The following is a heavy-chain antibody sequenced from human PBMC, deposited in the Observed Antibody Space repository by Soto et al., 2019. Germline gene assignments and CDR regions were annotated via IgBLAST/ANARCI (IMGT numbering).Heavy chain of an antibody. J-gene: IGHJ3*02. CDR2: INAGSGNT. Sequence: GASVKVSCKASGYTFTSYAMHWVRQAPGQRLEWMGWINAGSGNTKYSQKFQGRVTITRDTSASTAYMELSSLRSEDTAVYYCAREANGELSSPDAFDIWGQGTMVTVSS. CDR1: GYTFTSYA. CDR3: AREANGELSSPDAFDI. V-gene: IGHV1-3*01. D-gene: IGHD3-16*02.